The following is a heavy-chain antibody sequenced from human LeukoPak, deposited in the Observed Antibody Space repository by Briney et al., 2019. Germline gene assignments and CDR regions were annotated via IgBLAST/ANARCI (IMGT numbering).Heavy chain of an antibody. J-gene: IGHJ4*02. V-gene: IGHV3-20*04. CDR2: INWNGRVT. Sequence: VGSLRLSCAGSGVTFANYGMSWVRQAPGKGLEWVSGINWNGRVTIYADSVKGRFNISRDNDKKSLYLQMNSLRAEDTAVYYCARSGDSSAFDSWGQGTLVTVSS. CDR1: GVTFANYG. CDR3: ARSGDSSAFDS. D-gene: IGHD5-18*01.